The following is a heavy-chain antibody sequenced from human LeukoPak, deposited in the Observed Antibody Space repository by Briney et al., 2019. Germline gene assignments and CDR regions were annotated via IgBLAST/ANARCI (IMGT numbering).Heavy chain of an antibody. CDR1: GYTFTGYY. J-gene: IGHJ5*02. Sequence: ASVKVSCKASGYTFTGYYMHWVRQAPGQGLEWMGWINPNSGGTNYAQKFQGRVTMTRDTSISTAYMELSRLRSDDTAVYYCAREIGVGATTGTWFDPWGQGTLVTVSS. CDR2: INPNSGGT. CDR3: AREIGVGATTGTWFDP. D-gene: IGHD1-26*01. V-gene: IGHV1-2*02.